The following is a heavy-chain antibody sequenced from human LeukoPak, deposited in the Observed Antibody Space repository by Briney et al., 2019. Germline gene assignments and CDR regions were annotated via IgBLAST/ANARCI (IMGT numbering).Heavy chain of an antibody. J-gene: IGHJ4*02. D-gene: IGHD2-15*01. V-gene: IGHV1-69*13. CDR1: GGTFSSYA. CDR3: ARSPVVEVDQKLRLFDY. CDR2: IIPIFGTA. Sequence: SVKVSCKASGGTFSSYAISWVRQAPGQGLEWMGGIIPIFGTANYAQKFQGRVTITADESTSTAYMELSSLRSEDTAVYYCARSPVVEVDQKLRLFDYWGQGTLVTVSS.